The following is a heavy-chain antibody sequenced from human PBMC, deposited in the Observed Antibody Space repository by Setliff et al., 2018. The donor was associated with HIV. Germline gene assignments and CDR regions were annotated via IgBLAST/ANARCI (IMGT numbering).Heavy chain of an antibody. D-gene: IGHD3-10*01. Sequence: SETLSLTCSVSGGSVGSGSYYWSWIRQSPGKGLEWLGYIYYSGSTTYNPSLRSRVTISIDTSKNQFSLNLNSVTAADTAVYYCARTLSTMVKTDGYYDYYYMDVWGKGTTVTVSS. V-gene: IGHV4-61*01. J-gene: IGHJ6*03. CDR2: IYYSGST. CDR1: GGSVGSGSYY. CDR3: ARTLSTMVKTDGYYDYYYMDV.